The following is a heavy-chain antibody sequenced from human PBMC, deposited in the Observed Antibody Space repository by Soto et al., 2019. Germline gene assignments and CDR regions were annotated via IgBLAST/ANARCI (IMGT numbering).Heavy chain of an antibody. CDR1: GFTFNEYY. CDR3: ARDASLVRGARDFDF. J-gene: IGHJ4*02. Sequence: QVQLVESGGGLVKPGGSLRLSCAASGFTFNEYYMNWIRQAPGKGLEWLSVIGETGTPIKYSDSVKGRFTISRDNAKNSLYLPMTSLRADDTAVYYCARDASLVRGARDFDFWGRGTLVTVSS. CDR2: IGETGTPI. D-gene: IGHD3-10*01. V-gene: IGHV3-11*01.